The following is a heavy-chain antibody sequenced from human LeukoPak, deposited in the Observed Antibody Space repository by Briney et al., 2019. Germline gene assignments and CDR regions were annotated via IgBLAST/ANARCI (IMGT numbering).Heavy chain of an antibody. CDR2: IYYSGST. J-gene: IGHJ3*02. V-gene: IGHV4-59*12. CDR3: ARGVSLKYQLPRPGPDAFDI. CDR1: GGSISSYY. D-gene: IGHD2-2*01. Sequence: PSETLSLTCTVSGGSISSYYWSWIRQPPGKGLEWIGYIYYSGSTNYNPSLKSRVTISVDTSKNQFSLKLSSVTAADTAVYYCARGVSLKYQLPRPGPDAFDIWGQGTMVTVSS.